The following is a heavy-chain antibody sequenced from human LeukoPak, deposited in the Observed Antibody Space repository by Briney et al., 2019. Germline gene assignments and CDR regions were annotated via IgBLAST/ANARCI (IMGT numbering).Heavy chain of an antibody. Sequence: GGSLRLSCAASGFTFSSYGMHWVRQAPGKGLEWVAVISYDGSNKYYADSVKGRFTISRDNSKNTLYLQMNSPRAEDTAVYYCAKDGGAARNFDYWGQGTLVTVSS. CDR3: AKDGGAARNFDY. CDR2: ISYDGSNK. V-gene: IGHV3-30*18. D-gene: IGHD6-6*01. CDR1: GFTFSSYG. J-gene: IGHJ4*02.